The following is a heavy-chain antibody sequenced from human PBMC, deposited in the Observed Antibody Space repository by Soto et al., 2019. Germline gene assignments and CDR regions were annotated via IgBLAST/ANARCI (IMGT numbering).Heavy chain of an antibody. CDR2: ISSSSSYI. J-gene: IGHJ6*02. CDR1: GFTFSRYS. Sequence: EVQLVESGVCLVKPGGSLRLSCAASGFTFSRYSMNWVRQAPGNGLEWVSSISSSSSYIYYADSVKGRFTISRDNAKNSRDLQMNILRAEHKAVYYVSRDNHQAGPGYYYAYGMDVCGQGTTITVSS. CDR3: SRDNHQAGPGYYYAYGMDV. V-gene: IGHV3-21*01.